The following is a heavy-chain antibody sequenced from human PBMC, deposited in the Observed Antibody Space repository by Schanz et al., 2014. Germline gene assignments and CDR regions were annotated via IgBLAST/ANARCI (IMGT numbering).Heavy chain of an antibody. D-gene: IGHD3-9*01. CDR3: ARGWAYDALTGYVF. Sequence: QVQLVQSGAEVKKPGSSVKVSCTASGYTFTSYDINWVRQAPGQRLEWMGWINAANGNTRYSQKFQGRVTITRDTSASTAYMELRNLRSDDTAVYYCARGWAYDALTGYVFWGQGTLVTVSS. V-gene: IGHV1-3*01. J-gene: IGHJ4*02. CDR1: GYTFTSYD. CDR2: INAANGNT.